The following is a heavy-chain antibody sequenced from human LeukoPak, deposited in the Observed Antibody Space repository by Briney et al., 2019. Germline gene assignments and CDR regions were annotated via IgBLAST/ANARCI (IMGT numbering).Heavy chain of an antibody. CDR1: GYTLPRYH. Sequence: ASVPVSFKSSGYTLPRYHMHWVRQAAAQGLEWMGLINPSCCGTNYAQKFQGRVTRTRDTSISTAYMELSRLRSDDTAVYYCARDRGGAIAAAVSTSYYYYYMDVWGKGTTVTVSS. J-gene: IGHJ6*03. D-gene: IGHD6-13*01. CDR3: ARDRGGAIAAAVSTSYYYYYMDV. CDR2: INPSCCGT. V-gene: IGHV1-2*02.